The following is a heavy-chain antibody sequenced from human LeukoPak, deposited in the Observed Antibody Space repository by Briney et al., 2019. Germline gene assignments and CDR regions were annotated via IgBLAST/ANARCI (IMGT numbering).Heavy chain of an antibody. Sequence: GAPVKVSCKASGYTFTGYYMHWVRQAPGQGLEWMGWINPNSGGTNYAQKFQGRVTMTRDTSISTAYMELSRLRSDDTAVYYCASLYYYDSSGVIDAFDIWGQGTMVTVSS. J-gene: IGHJ3*02. CDR1: GYTFTGYY. CDR2: INPNSGGT. CDR3: ASLYYYDSSGVIDAFDI. V-gene: IGHV1-2*02. D-gene: IGHD3-22*01.